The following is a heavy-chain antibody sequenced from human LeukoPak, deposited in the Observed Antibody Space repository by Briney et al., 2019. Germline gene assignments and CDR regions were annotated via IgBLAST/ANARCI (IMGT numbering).Heavy chain of an antibody. D-gene: IGHD3-22*01. V-gene: IGHV4-59*01. CDR3: ARLSSSGYYSFDY. CDR1: GVSISNYY. J-gene: IGHJ4*02. CDR2: IHYSGST. Sequence: SETLSLTCTVSGVSISNYYWSWIRQPPGKGLEWIGYIHYSGSTSYNPSLKSRVTISVDTSKKQFSLKLSSVTAADTAVYYCARLSSSGYYSFDYWGQGTLVTVSS.